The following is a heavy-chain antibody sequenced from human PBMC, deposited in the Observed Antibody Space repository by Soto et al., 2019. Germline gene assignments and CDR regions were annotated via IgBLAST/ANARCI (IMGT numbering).Heavy chain of an antibody. Sequence: GSLRLSCTASGFTFGDYAMSWVRQAPGKGLEWVGFIRSKAYGGTTEYAASVKGRFTISRDDSKSIAYLQMNSLKTEDTAVYYCTRHDYVWGSYRSPDAFDIWGQGTMVTVSS. CDR1: GFTFGDYA. CDR3: TRHDYVWGSYRSPDAFDI. D-gene: IGHD3-16*02. J-gene: IGHJ3*02. CDR2: IRSKAYGGTT. V-gene: IGHV3-49*04.